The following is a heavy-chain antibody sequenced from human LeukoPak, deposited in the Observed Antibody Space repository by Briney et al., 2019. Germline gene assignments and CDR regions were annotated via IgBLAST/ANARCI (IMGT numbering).Heavy chain of an antibody. CDR3: AKDLDYGGNTFDY. Sequence: GSLRLSCAASGFTFSSYSLDWVRQAPGKGLEWVSLISSSRITKFYADSLKGRLTISRDNAEKSLYQQMSSLRAEDTAVYYCAKDLDYGGNTFDYWGQGTLVTVSS. J-gene: IGHJ4*02. CDR1: GFTFSSYS. V-gene: IGHV3-48*04. D-gene: IGHD4-23*01. CDR2: ISSSRITK.